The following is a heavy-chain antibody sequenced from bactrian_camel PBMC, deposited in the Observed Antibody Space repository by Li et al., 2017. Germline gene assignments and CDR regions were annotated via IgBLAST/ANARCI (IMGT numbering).Heavy chain of an antibody. Sequence: HVQLVESGGGSVQTGGSLRLSCAISGVASESYCIGWFRQAPGKEREAVATLYSGNNATYYTDAVKGRFSISHDNAKNSVDLQMNSLKPDDTAVYYCAATGKMLSVAGCRTQGTQVTVS. CDR2: LYSGNNAT. V-gene: IGHV3-2*01. J-gene: IGHJ4*01. D-gene: IGHD1*01. CDR1: GVASESYC.